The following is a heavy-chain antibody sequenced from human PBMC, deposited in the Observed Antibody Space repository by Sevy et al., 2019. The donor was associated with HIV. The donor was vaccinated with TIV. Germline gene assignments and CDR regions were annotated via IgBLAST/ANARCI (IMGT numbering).Heavy chain of an antibody. CDR3: VRVDRAYYDGSAFDF. V-gene: IGHV4-61*02. J-gene: IGHJ4*02. D-gene: IGHD3-22*01. CDR2: IYNSGST. Sequence: SETLSLTCTVSGGSFSSGNYYWSWIRQPAGKGLEWIGRIYNSGSTNYNPSLKSRVTISVDTSKNQFSLRLSSVTAADTAVYYCVRVDRAYYDGSAFDFWGQGTLVTVSS. CDR1: GGSFSSGNYY.